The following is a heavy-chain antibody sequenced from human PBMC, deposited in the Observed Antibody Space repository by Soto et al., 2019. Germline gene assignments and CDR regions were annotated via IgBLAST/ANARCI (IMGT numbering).Heavy chain of an antibody. Sequence: ASVKVSCKASGYTFTSYGLSWVRQAPGQGLEWMGWITVYSGTTDHVQKFRGRVSMTTDTSTNTAYMELASLRSDDTAVYYCARLSREFWSGPDYWGQGTLVTVSS. D-gene: IGHD3-3*01. J-gene: IGHJ4*02. V-gene: IGHV1-18*04. CDR2: ITVYSGTT. CDR1: GYTFTSYG. CDR3: ARLSREFWSGPDY.